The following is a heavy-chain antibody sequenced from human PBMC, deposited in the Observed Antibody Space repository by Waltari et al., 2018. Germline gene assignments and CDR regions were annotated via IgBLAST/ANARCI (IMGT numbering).Heavy chain of an antibody. CDR3: ASSRVFGVVTY. V-gene: IGHV4-59*08. J-gene: IGHJ4*02. D-gene: IGHD3-3*01. Sequence: QVQLQESGPGLVKPSETLSLTCTVSGGSISSYYWSWIRQPPGKGLEWIGYIYYSGGTNYNPSLKSRVTISVDTSKNQFSLKLSSVTAADTAVYYCASSRVFGVVTYWGQGTLVTVSS. CDR2: IYYSGGT. CDR1: GGSISSYY.